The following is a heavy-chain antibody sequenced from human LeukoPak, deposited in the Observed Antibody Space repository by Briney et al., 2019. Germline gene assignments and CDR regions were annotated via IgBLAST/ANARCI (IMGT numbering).Heavy chain of an antibody. V-gene: IGHV4-39*07. D-gene: IGHD2-15*01. CDR1: GGSIISSSYY. CDR2: IYYSGST. CDR3: ARGYCSGGSCYSSYYYSYMDV. Sequence: SETLSLTCTVSGGSIISSSYYWGWIRQPPGKGLEWIGNIYYSGSTYYNPSLKSRVTISVDTSKNQFSLKLSSVTAADTAVYYCARGYCSGGSCYSSYYYSYMDVWGKGTTVTVSS. J-gene: IGHJ6*03.